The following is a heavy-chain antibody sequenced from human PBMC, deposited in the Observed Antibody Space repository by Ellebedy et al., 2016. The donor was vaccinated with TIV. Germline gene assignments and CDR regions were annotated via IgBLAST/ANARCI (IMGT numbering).Heavy chain of an antibody. CDR3: VRGFVAGSNYGVDV. CDR2: VHPTGDGT. V-gene: IGHV1-46*01. CDR1: GYTFTSFY. Sequence: AASVKVSCKASGYTFTSFYMHWVRQAPGQGLEWMGIVHPTGDGTKYEQKFQGRVTMTRDPSTSTVYMELSSLRSEDTAVYFCVRGFVAGSNYGVDVWGQGTTVTVSS. J-gene: IGHJ6*02. D-gene: IGHD6-19*01.